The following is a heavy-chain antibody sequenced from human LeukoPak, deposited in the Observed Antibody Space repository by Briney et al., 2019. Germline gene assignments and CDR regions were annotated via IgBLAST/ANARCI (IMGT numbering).Heavy chain of an antibody. CDR2: ISSSSSTI. D-gene: IGHD2-2*01. CDR1: GFTFSSYS. J-gene: IGHJ4*02. CDR3: ARALSPDPQLRGSHRGGYSDY. Sequence: NPGGSLRLSCAASGFTFSSYSMNWVRQAPGKGLEWVSYISSSSSTIYYADSVKGRFTISRDNAKNSLYLQMNSLRAEDTAVYYCARALSPDPQLRGSHRGGYSDYWGQGTLVTVSS. V-gene: IGHV3-48*01.